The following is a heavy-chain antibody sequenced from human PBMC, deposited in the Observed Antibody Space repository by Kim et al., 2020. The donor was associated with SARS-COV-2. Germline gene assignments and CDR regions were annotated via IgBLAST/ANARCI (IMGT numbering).Heavy chain of an antibody. J-gene: IGHJ4*02. D-gene: IGHD1-26*01. CDR3: ARGKGVGATNYLDL. CDR1: GYTFTTFD. Sequence: ASVKVSCKASGYTFTTFDINWVRHAPGQGLQWMGWVNPNSGNAGYAQKFQGRVSMIRDTSTSTAYMDLIRLTSDDSAVYYCARGKGVGATNYLDLWGQGT. CDR2: VNPNSGNA. V-gene: IGHV1-8*01.